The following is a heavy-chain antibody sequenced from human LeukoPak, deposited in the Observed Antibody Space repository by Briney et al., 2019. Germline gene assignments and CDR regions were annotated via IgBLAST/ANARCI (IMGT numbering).Heavy chain of an antibody. Sequence: GGSLRLSCAASAFTFSSYSMNWVRQAPGKGLEWVSSISSSSSYIYYADSVKGRFTISRDNAKNSLYLQMNSLRAEDTAVYYCARVSGTWISYWGQGTLVVVSS. CDR1: AFTFSSYS. CDR2: ISSSSSYI. V-gene: IGHV3-21*01. CDR3: ARVSGTWISY. J-gene: IGHJ4*02. D-gene: IGHD2-2*03.